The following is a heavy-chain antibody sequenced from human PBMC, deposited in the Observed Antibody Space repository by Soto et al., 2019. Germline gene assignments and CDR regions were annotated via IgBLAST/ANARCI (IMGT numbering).Heavy chain of an antibody. Sequence: GGSLRLSCSASGFSFSDYYMDWIRHTPGRGLEWLSYISGNGLYKIYADSMEGRFTISRDNAKNSVYLQLTNLGADDTAVYYCARDGSSGLFDFWGHGALVTVSS. D-gene: IGHD6-25*01. CDR1: GFSFSDYY. V-gene: IGHV3-11*05. J-gene: IGHJ4*01. CDR3: ARDGSSGLFDF. CDR2: ISGNGLYK.